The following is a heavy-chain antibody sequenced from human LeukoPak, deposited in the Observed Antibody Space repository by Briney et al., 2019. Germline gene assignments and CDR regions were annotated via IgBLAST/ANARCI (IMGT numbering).Heavy chain of an antibody. J-gene: IGHJ3*02. CDR1: GFTVSSNY. Sequence: GGSLRLSCAASGFTVSSNYMSWVRQAPGKGLEWVSAISGSGGSTYYADSVKGRFTISRDNSKNTLYLQMNSLRAEDTAVYYCAKDKFDYSNFGHAFDIWGQGTMVTVSS. V-gene: IGHV3-23*01. CDR2: ISGSGGST. D-gene: IGHD4-11*01. CDR3: AKDKFDYSNFGHAFDI.